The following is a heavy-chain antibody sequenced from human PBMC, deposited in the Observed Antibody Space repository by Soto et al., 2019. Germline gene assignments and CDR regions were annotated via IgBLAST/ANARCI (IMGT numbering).Heavy chain of an antibody. CDR2: IYYSGST. D-gene: IGHD4-17*01. CDR1: GGSLSSYY. J-gene: IGHJ4*02. Sequence: PSETLSLTCRVSGGSLSSYYWSWIRQPPGKGLEWIGYIYYSGSTNYNPSLKSRVTISVDTSKNQFSLKLSSVTAADTAVYYCARRYGASFDYWGQGTLVTVSS. V-gene: IGHV4-59*01. CDR3: ARRYGASFDY.